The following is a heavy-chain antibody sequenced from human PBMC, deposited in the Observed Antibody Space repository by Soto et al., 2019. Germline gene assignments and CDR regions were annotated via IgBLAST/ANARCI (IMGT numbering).Heavy chain of an antibody. J-gene: IGHJ4*02. V-gene: IGHV3-33*01. Sequence: PGGSLRLSCAASGFTFSSYHMHWVRQAPGKGLQWVAVIWDDGSNKYYADSVKGRFTISRDNSKNTLYLQMNSLRAEDTAVYYCARIGSWSLNFEYWGQGTLVNVSS. CDR3: ARIGSWSLNFEY. CDR2: IWDDGSNK. CDR1: GFTFSSYH. D-gene: IGHD6-13*01.